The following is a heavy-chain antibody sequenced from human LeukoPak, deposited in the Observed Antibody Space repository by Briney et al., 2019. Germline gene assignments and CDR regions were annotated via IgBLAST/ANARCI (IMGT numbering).Heavy chain of an antibody. CDR1: GYSFTSYW. Sequence: GESLQISCKGSGYSFTSYWIGWVRQMPGKGLEWMGIIYPGDSDTRYSPSFQDQVTISADKSISTAYLQWSSLKASDTAMYYCASSSMVAPPYDYYYGMDVWGQGTTVTVSS. D-gene: IGHD4/OR15-4a*01. V-gene: IGHV5-51*01. CDR3: ASSSMVAPPYDYYYGMDV. CDR2: IYPGDSDT. J-gene: IGHJ6*02.